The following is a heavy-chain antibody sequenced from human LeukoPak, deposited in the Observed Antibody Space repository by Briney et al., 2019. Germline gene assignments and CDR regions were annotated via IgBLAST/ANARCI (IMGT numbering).Heavy chain of an antibody. CDR1: GFTFSGYA. Sequence: PGGSLRLSCAASGFTFSGYAMSWVRQAPGKGLEWVSSISGSGGSTYYADSVKGRFTISRDNSKNTLFLQMNSLRAEDTAVYYCARGKWLGDNDAFDVSGQGTMVTVSS. D-gene: IGHD3-10*01. CDR3: ARGKWLGDNDAFDV. J-gene: IGHJ3*01. V-gene: IGHV3-23*01. CDR2: ISGSGGST.